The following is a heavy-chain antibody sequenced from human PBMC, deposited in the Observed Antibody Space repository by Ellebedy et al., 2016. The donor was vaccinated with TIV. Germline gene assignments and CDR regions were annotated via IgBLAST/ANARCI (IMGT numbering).Heavy chain of an antibody. D-gene: IGHD3-16*01. CDR2: IYADGRT. V-gene: IGHV3-53*01. J-gene: IGHJ4*02. Sequence: GESLKISCSASGFSITKNYLSWVRQAPGKGLEWSSVIYADGRTHYADSVKGRFTITRDNYKNTLYLQMDRLRAEDTAMYFCARDTHSYVRFDYWGQGSQVTVST. CDR3: ARDTHSYVRFDY. CDR1: GFSITKNY.